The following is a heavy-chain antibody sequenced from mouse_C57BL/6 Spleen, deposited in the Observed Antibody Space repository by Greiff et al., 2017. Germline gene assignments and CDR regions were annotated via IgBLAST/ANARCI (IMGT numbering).Heavy chain of an antibody. CDR2: ISYSGST. CDR1: GYSITSGYD. Sequence: VQLQQSGPGMVKPSQSLSLTCTVTGYSITSGYDWHWIRHFPGNKLEWMGYISYSGSTNYNPSLKSRSSITHDTSKNHFFLKLNSVTTEDTATYYCASAIYYYGSGAMDYWGQGTSGTVSS. V-gene: IGHV3-1*01. CDR3: ASAIYYYGSGAMDY. J-gene: IGHJ4*01. D-gene: IGHD1-1*01.